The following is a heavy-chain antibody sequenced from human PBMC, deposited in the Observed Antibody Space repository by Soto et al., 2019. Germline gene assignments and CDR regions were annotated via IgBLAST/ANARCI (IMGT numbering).Heavy chain of an antibody. J-gene: IGHJ4*02. V-gene: IGHV1-69*12. D-gene: IGHD2-15*01. CDR2: IIPIFGTA. CDR3: ARAGYWSGGSCYRRSFGY. Sequence: QVQLVQSGAEVKKPGSSVKVSCKASGGTFSSYAITWVRQAPGQGLEWMGGIIPIFGTANYAQKFQGRVTITADESTSTAYMELSSVRAEDTAVYYCARAGYWSGGSCYRRSFGYWGQGTLVTVSS. CDR1: GGTFSSYA.